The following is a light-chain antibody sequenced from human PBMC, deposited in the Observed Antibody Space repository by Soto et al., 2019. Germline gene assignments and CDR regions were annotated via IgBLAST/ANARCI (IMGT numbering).Light chain of an antibody. CDR1: QSIGTW. CDR3: QQYNTYPWT. V-gene: IGKV1-5*01. J-gene: IGKJ1*01. CDR2: DAS. Sequence: DIQMTQSPSTLSASVGVTVTITCRASQSIGTWLAWYQQKPGKAPNLLIYDASNLESGVPSRFSGSGSGTEFTLTISSLQPDDFATYYCQQYNTYPWTVGQGTKV.